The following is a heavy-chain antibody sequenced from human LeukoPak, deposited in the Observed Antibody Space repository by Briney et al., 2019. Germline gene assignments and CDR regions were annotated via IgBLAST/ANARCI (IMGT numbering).Heavy chain of an antibody. CDR1: GYTFTNYY. J-gene: IGHJ4*02. V-gene: IGHV1-18*04. D-gene: IGHD2-2*01. Sequence: GASVKVSCKASGYTFTNYYMHWVRQAPGQGLEWMGWISANNNNTDNVQKLQGRVTMTTDTSTSTAYMELRSLRSDDTAVYYCARALYHTFDYWGQGTLVTVSS. CDR3: ARALYHTFDY. CDR2: ISANNNNT.